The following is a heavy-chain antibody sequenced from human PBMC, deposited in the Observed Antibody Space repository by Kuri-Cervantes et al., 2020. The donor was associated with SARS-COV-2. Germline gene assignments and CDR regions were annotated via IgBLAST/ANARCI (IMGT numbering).Heavy chain of an antibody. CDR1: GLTFSDAW. V-gene: IGHV3-66*02. Sequence: GVSLKISCVVSGLTFSDAWMSWVRQTPGKGLEWVSVIYSGGSTYYADSVKGRFTISRDNSKNALYLQMNSLRAEDTAVYYCASEAITVGATGDAFDIWGQGTMVTVSS. CDR3: ASEAITVGATGDAFDI. CDR2: IYSGGST. D-gene: IGHD1-26*01. J-gene: IGHJ3*02.